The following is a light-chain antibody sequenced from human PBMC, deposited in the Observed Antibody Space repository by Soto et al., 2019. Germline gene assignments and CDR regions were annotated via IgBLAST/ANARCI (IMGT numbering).Light chain of an antibody. J-gene: IGLJ2*01. CDR2: EGS. CDR3: CSYAIGSPHVV. CDR1: GTAVVSYNL. V-gene: IGLV2-23*01. Sequence: QSALTQPASVAGSPGQSITISCTATGTAVVSYNLVSWYQQFPGKVPKLIIYEGSKRPSGVSSRFSGSKSGTTASLTISGLPSEDEAEYYCCSYAIGSPHVVFGGGTKLTVL.